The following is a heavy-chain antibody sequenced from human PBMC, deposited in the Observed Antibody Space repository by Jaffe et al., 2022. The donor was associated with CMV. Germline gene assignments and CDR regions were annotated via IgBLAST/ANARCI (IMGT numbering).Heavy chain of an antibody. Sequence: QVQLQQWGAGLLKPSETLSLTCAVYGGSFSGYYWSWIRQPPGKGLEWIGEINHSGSTNYNPSLKSRVTISVDTSKNQFSLKLSSVTAADTAVYYCARGRMDIVVVVAARGYAFDIWGQGTMVTVSS. CDR1: GGSFSGYY. J-gene: IGHJ3*02. CDR3: ARGRMDIVVVVAARGYAFDI. D-gene: IGHD2-15*01. CDR2: INHSGST. V-gene: IGHV4-34*01.